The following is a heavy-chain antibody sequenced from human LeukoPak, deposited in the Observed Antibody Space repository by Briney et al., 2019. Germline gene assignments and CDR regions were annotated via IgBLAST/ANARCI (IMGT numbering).Heavy chain of an antibody. CDR3: ARDLWLKGHGSGSYYITSWFDP. CDR1: GYTFTGYY. CDR2: INPNSGGT. J-gene: IGHJ5*02. D-gene: IGHD3-10*01. V-gene: IGHV1-2*02. Sequence: GASVKVSCKASGYTFTGYYMHWVRQAPGQGLEWMGWINPNSGGTNYAQKFQGRVTMTRDTSISTAYMELSRLRSDDTAVYYCARDLWLKGHGSGSYYITSWFDPWGQGTLVTVSS.